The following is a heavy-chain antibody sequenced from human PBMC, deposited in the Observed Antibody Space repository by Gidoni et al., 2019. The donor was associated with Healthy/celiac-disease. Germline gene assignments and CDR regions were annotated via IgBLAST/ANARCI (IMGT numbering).Heavy chain of an antibody. J-gene: IGHJ4*02. CDR2: IYHSGST. CDR1: GYSFSSGSY. V-gene: IGHV4-38-2*02. D-gene: IGHD7-27*01. CDR3: ARSKLGDWNWVDY. Sequence: AQPHASCPGLVRSSETLSLTGTVSGYSFSSGSYWGWTRQPPGNGLEWIGSIYHSGSTYYNPSLESRVTISVDTSKNQFALKLSSVTAADTAVYYCARSKLGDWNWVDYWGQGTLVTVSS.